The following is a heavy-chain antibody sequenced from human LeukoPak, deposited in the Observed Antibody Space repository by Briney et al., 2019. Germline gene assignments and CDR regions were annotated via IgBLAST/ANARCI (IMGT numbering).Heavy chain of an antibody. CDR1: GFTFSSYW. V-gene: IGHV3-7*01. Sequence: GGSLRLSCAASGFTFSSYWMSWVRQAPGKGLEWVANIKQDGGEKYYVDSVKGRFTISRDNAKNSLYLQMKSLRAEDTAVYYCARGKTSQNIVTRKTYNWFDPWGQGTLVTVSS. CDR3: ARGKTSQNIVTRKTYNWFDP. D-gene: IGHD2/OR15-2a*01. J-gene: IGHJ5*02. CDR2: IKQDGGEK.